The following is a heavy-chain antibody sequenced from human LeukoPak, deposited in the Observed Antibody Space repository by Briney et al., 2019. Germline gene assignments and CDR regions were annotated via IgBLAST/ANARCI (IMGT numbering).Heavy chain of an antibody. CDR2: ISGIGST. CDR3: AKGLRAVDASNYYFDS. J-gene: IGHJ4*02. Sequence: GGSLRLSGAASGFTFRNYAVSWVRQAPGKGLEWVSAISGIGSTYYADSVKGRFTISRDGSKNTLYLQMNNLRAEDTAVYYCAKGLRAVDASNYYFDSWGQGTPVTVSS. V-gene: IGHV3-23*01. CDR1: GFTFRNYA. D-gene: IGHD5-24*01.